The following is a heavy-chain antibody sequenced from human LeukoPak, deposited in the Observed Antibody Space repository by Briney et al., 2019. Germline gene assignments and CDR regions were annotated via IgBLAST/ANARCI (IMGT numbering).Heavy chain of an antibody. CDR3: ATDKETQLALDY. Sequence: AASVKVSCKVSGYTLTELSMHWVRQAPGKGLEWMGGFDPEDGETTYAQKFQGRVTMTEDTSTDIAYMELSSLRSEDTAVYYCATDKETQLALDYWGQGTLVTASS. CDR1: GYTLTELS. V-gene: IGHV1-24*01. CDR2: FDPEDGET. J-gene: IGHJ4*02. D-gene: IGHD3-3*02.